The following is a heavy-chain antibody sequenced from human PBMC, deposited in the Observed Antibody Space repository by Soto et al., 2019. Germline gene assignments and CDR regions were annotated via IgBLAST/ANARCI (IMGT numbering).Heavy chain of an antibody. CDR3: ARARRVVVAAHNHFWFDP. Sequence: GGSLRLSCAASGFTFSSYGMHWVRQAPGKGLEWVAVIWYDGSNKYYADSVKGRFTISRDNSKNTLYLQMNSLRAEDTAVYYCARARRVVVAAHNHFWFDPWGQGTLVTVSS. CDR2: IWYDGSNK. V-gene: IGHV3-33*01. CDR1: GFTFSSYG. D-gene: IGHD2-15*01. J-gene: IGHJ5*02.